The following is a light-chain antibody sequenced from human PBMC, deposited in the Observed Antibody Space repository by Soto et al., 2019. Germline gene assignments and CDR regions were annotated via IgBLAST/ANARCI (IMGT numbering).Light chain of an antibody. Sequence: QSVVTQPPSVSGAPGQRVTISCTGSSSNIGAGYDVHWYQHLPGTAPKLLIYGNNNRPSGVPDRFSGSKSGTSDSLAITGLQAEDEADYFCQSFDISLSGWVFGGGTKLTVL. CDR3: QSFDISLSGWV. CDR1: SSNIGAGYD. V-gene: IGLV1-40*01. CDR2: GNN. J-gene: IGLJ3*02.